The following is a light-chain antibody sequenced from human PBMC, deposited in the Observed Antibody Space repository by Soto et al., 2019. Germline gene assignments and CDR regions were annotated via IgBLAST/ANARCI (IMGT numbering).Light chain of an antibody. CDR2: AAS. CDR3: QQYNNWPWT. CDR1: QSVSSK. V-gene: IGKV3-15*01. J-gene: IGKJ1*01. Sequence: EIVMTQSPATLSVSPGERATLSCRASQSVSSKLAWYQQKPGQPPRLLIYAASTRATGFPVRFSGSGSGTEFTLTISSLQSKDFAVYYCQQYNNWPWTFGQGTKVEIK.